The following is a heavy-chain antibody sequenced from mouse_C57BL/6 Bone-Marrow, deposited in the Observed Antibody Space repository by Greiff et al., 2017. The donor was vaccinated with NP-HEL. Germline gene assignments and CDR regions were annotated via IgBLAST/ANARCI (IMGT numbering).Heavy chain of an antibody. CDR3: ASGYWTWFAY. CDR2: IHPNSGST. D-gene: IGHD2-14*01. Sequence: QVQLQQPGAELVKPGASVKLSCKASGYTFTSYWMHWVKQRPGQGLEWIGMIHPNSGSTNYNEKFKSKATLTVDKSSSTAYMQLSILTSEDSAVDYCASGYWTWFAYWGRGTLVTVSA. CDR1: GYTFTSYW. J-gene: IGHJ3*01. V-gene: IGHV1-64*01.